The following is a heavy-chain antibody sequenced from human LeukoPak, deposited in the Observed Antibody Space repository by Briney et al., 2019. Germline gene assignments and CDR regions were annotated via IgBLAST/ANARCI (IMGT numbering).Heavy chain of an antibody. D-gene: IGHD6-19*01. J-gene: IGHJ4*02. CDR3: VQTTGWPGFDY. V-gene: IGHV4-4*09. CDR1: GAPISRFY. CDR2: IYNGVPT. Sequence: SETLSLICTTSGAPISRFYWSWVRQPPGKGLEWIGNIYNGVPTFFNPSLKSRVTLSVDTSKTQFSLQLASVTAADTAVYYCVQTTGWPGFDYWGQGILGTVSS.